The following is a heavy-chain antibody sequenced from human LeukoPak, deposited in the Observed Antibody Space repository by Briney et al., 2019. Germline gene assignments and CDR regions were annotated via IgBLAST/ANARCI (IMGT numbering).Heavy chain of an antibody. CDR2: IIPIFGTA. CDR1: GGTFSSYA. Sequence: GSSVKVSCKASGGTFSSYAISWVRQAPGQGLEWMGGIIPIFGTANYAQKFQGRVTITADESTSTAYMELSSLRSEDTAVYYCPTSAGTTLGIYTIDYWGQGTLVTVSS. CDR3: PTSAGTTLGIYTIDY. J-gene: IGHJ4*02. V-gene: IGHV1-69*01. D-gene: IGHD1-7*01.